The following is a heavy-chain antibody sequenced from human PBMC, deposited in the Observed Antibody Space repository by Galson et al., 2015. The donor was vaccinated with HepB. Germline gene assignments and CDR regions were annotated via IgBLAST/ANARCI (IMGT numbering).Heavy chain of an antibody. CDR3: ASRNPTSNHFP. D-gene: IGHD1-14*01. CDR1: GGTFSSYA. J-gene: IGHJ5*02. V-gene: IGHV1-69*10. Sequence: SVKVSCKASGGTFSSYAISWVRQAPGQGLEWMGGIIPILGIANYAQKFQGRVTITADKSTSTAYMELSSLRSEDTAVYYCASRNPTSNHFPWGQGTLVTVSS. CDR2: IIPILGIA.